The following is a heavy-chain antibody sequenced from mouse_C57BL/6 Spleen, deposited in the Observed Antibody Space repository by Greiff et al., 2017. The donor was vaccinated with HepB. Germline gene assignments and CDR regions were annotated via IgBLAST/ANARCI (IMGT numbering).Heavy chain of an antibody. Sequence: VQLQQSGPELVKPGASVKIPCKASGYTFTDYNMNWVKQSHGKSLEWIGDINPNNGGTIYNQKFKGKATLTVDKSSSTAYMELRSLTSEDTAVYYCARESNYGAAMDYWGQGTSVTVSS. CDR2: INPNNGGT. CDR1: GYTFTDYN. D-gene: IGHD2-5*01. J-gene: IGHJ4*01. CDR3: ARESNYGAAMDY. V-gene: IGHV1-18*01.